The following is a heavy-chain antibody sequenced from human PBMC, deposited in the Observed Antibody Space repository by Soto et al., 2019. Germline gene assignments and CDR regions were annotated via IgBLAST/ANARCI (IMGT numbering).Heavy chain of an antibody. J-gene: IGHJ5*02. Sequence: SETLSLTCTVSGGSISSYYWSWIRQPAGKGLEWIGRIYTSGSTNYNPSLKSRVTMSVDTSKNQFSLKLSSVTAADTDVYYCARDIGSEWFGELLFDWFDPWGQGTLVTVSS. D-gene: IGHD3-10*01. CDR1: GGSISSYY. V-gene: IGHV4-4*07. CDR3: ARDIGSEWFGELLFDWFDP. CDR2: IYTSGST.